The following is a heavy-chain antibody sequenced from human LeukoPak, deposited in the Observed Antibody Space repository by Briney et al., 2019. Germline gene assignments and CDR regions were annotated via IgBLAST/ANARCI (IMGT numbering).Heavy chain of an antibody. D-gene: IGHD2-15*01. CDR1: GFTFSSYG. CDR3: AKGTLGHCSGGSCYPFDY. CDR2: ISGSGGST. J-gene: IGHJ4*02. V-gene: IGHV3-23*01. Sequence: GRSLRLSCAASGFTFSSYGMHWVRQAPGKGLEWVSGISGSGGSTYYADSVKGRFTISRDSSKNTLHLQMNSLRAEDTAAYYCAKGTLGHCSGGSCYPFDYWGQGTLVTVSS.